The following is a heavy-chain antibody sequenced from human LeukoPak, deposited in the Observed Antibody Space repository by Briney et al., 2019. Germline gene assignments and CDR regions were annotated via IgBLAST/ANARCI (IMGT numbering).Heavy chain of an antibody. CDR3: ARQSYYDSSGYYPPDLNWFDP. Sequence: GESLKISCKGSGYSFTSYWIGWVRQMPGKGLEWMGIIYPGDSDTRYSPSFQGQVTISADKSISTAYLQWSSLKASDTAMYYCARQSYYDSSGYYPPDLNWFDPWGQGTLVTVSS. J-gene: IGHJ5*02. D-gene: IGHD3-22*01. CDR1: GYSFTSYW. V-gene: IGHV5-51*01. CDR2: IYPGDSDT.